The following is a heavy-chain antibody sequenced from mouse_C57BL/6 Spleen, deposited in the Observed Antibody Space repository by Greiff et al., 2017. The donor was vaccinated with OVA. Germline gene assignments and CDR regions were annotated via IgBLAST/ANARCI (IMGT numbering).Heavy chain of an antibody. V-gene: IGHV2-5*01. CDR3: AKASYDFYYAMDY. CDR1: GFSLTSYG. D-gene: IGHD2-4*01. Sequence: VQLQQSGPGLVQPSQSLSITCTVSGFSLTSYGVHWVRQSPGKGLEWLGVIWRGGSTDYNAAFMSRLSITKDNSKSQVFFKMNSLQADDTAIYYCAKASYDFYYAMDYWGQGTSVTVSS. J-gene: IGHJ4*01. CDR2: IWRGGST.